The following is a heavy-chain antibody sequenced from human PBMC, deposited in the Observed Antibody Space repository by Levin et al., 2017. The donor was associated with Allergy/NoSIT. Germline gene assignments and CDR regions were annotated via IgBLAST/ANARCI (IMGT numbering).Heavy chain of an antibody. CDR2: IKEDGSEK. J-gene: IGHJ3*02. D-gene: IGHD6-13*01. V-gene: IGHV3-7*01. Sequence: PGGSLRLSCVASGFAFSSSWMTWVRQAPGKGLEWVANIKEDGSEKSYVDSVKGRITISRDNAKNSLFLLMNGLRVEDTAVYYCARDRSPEYGGIWYDVFDIWGQGTVVTVSS. CDR3: ARDRSPEYGGIWYDVFDI. CDR1: GFAFSSSW.